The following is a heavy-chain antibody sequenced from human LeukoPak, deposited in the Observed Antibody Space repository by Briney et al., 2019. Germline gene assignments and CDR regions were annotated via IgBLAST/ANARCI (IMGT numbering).Heavy chain of an antibody. Sequence: GGSLRLSCAASGFIFDDYAMHWVRHAPGKGLEWVSGISWNSGSIGYADSVKGRFTISRDNAKNSLYLQMNSLRAEDTALYYCARESGYSSGWYMLTRDGMDVWGQGTTVTVSS. V-gene: IGHV3-9*01. CDR1: GFIFDDYA. CDR3: ARESGYSSGWYMLTRDGMDV. J-gene: IGHJ6*02. CDR2: ISWNSGSI. D-gene: IGHD6-19*01.